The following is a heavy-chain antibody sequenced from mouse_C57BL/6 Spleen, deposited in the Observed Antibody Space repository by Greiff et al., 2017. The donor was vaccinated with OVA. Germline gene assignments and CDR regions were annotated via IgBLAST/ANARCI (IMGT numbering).Heavy chain of an antibody. J-gene: IGHJ2*01. V-gene: IGHV1-39*01. Sequence: VQLKQSGPELVKPGASVKISCKASGYSFTDYNMNWVKQSNGKSLEWIGVINPNYGTTSYNQKFKGKATLTVDQSSSTAYLQLNSLTSEDSAVYYCARRSYSNYVYFDYWGQGTTLTVSS. CDR3: ARRSYSNYVYFDY. CDR1: GYSFTDYN. D-gene: IGHD2-5*01. CDR2: INPNYGTT.